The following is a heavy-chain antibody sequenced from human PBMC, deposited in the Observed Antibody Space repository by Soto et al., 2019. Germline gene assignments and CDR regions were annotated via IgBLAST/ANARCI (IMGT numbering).Heavy chain of an antibody. CDR1: GFTFSSYA. CDR2: ISGSGGST. V-gene: IGHV3-23*01. CDR3: AKAKLLWFGEIALSFDY. Sequence: EVQLLESGGGLVQPGGSLRLPCAASGFTFSSYAMSWVRQAPGKGLEWVSAISGSGGSTYYADSVKGRFTISRDNSKNTLYLQMNSLRAEDTAVYYCAKAKLLWFGEIALSFDYWGQGTLVTVSS. J-gene: IGHJ4*02. D-gene: IGHD3-10*01.